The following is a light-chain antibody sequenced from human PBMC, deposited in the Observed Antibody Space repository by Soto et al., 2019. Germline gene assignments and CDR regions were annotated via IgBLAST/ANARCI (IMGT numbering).Light chain of an antibody. CDR3: QQYNSYSWT. V-gene: IGKV1-5*01. J-gene: IGKJ1*01. CDR1: QSISSW. Sequence: DIQLTQSPSSVSASVGDRVTISCRASQSISSWLAWYQQKPGKAPKLLIYDASSLESGVPSRFSGSGSGTEFTHTISSLQPDDFATYYCQQYNSYSWTFGQGTKGEIK. CDR2: DAS.